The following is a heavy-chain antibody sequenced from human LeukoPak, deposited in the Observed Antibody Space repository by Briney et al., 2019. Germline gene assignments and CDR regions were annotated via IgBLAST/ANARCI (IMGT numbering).Heavy chain of an antibody. CDR1: GYSISSAYF. CDR3: ARDAGHYDYVWGSYRHFDY. CDR2: INHSGST. D-gene: IGHD3-16*02. Sequence: SETLSLTCAVSGYSISSAYFWGWIRQPPGKGLEWIGEINHSGSTNYNPSLKSRVTISVDTSKNQFSLKLSSVTAADTAVYYCARDAGHYDYVWGSYRHFDYWGQGTLVTVSS. J-gene: IGHJ4*02. V-gene: IGHV4-38-2*02.